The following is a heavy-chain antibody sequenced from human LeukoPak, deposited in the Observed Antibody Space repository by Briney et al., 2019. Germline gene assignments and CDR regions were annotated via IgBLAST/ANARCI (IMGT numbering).Heavy chain of an antibody. CDR3: AREYSGFDY. Sequence: SETLSLTCTVSGDPISSYGDYSNYTWTWIRQPPGKGLDWIGCVYYSGSTNYNPSLKSRVTISVDTSKNQLSLKLTPVTAADRAIYYCAREYSGFDYWGQGPRVSVSS. CDR2: VYYSGST. D-gene: IGHD5-12*01. J-gene: IGHJ4*02. V-gene: IGHV4-61*01. CDR1: GDPISSYGDYSNY.